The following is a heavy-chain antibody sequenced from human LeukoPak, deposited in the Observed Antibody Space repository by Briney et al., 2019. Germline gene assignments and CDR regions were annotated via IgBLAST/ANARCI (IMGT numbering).Heavy chain of an antibody. CDR3: TRESGAFSPFGF. V-gene: IGHV4-4*02. D-gene: IGHD1-26*01. J-gene: IGHJ4*02. CDR1: GGSITTTNW. Sequence: PSGTLSLTCVVSGGSITTTNWWGWVRQPPGKGLELIGEVDLHGATKYNASFESRVSMSIDKSKNQLSLKLTSVTAADTAVYYCTRESGAFSPFGFWGQGTLVTVSS. CDR2: VDLHGAT.